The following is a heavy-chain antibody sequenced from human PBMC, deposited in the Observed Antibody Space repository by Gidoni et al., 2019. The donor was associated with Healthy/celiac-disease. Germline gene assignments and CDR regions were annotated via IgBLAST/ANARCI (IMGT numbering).Heavy chain of an antibody. CDR3: ARQVFDYYYGMDV. D-gene: IGHD1-20*01. CDR1: GFTVSSNY. J-gene: IGHJ6*02. V-gene: IGHV3-66*04. Sequence: EVQLVESGGGLVQPGGSLRLSCAASGFTVSSNYMSWVRQAPGKGLEWVSVIYSGGSTYYADSVKGRFTTSRDNSKNTLYLQMNSLRAEDTAVYYCARQVFDYYYGMDVWGQGTTVTVSS. CDR2: IYSGGST.